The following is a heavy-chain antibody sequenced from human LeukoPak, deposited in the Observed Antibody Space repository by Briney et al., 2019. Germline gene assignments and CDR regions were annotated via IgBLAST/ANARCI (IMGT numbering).Heavy chain of an antibody. CDR3: ARQYGSGSSYTPVVDL. CDR2: IYYSGST. V-gene: IGHV4-39*01. D-gene: IGHD3-10*01. J-gene: IGHJ4*02. Sequence: SETLSLTCTVSGGSISSHYYWIWIRQPPGKGLEWIGSIYYSGSTYYNPSLKSRVTISVDTSKNQYSLKLSSLTAAETAVYYCARQYGSGSSYTPVVDLWGQGTLVTVSS. CDR1: GGSISSHYY.